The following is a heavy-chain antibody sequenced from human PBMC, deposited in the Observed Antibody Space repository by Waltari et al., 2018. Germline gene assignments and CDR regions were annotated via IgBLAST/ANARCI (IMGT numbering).Heavy chain of an antibody. D-gene: IGHD3-16*01. Sequence: QLHLQESGSGLVKPSQTLSLTCAVSGGSISSGGYPWSWIRQPPGKGLEWIGYIYHTGSTYYSPSLKSRVTMSVDRSKNRFSRKLNSVTAADTAVYHCTRGGNWFDPWGQGILVTVSS. J-gene: IGHJ5*02. CDR2: IYHTGST. V-gene: IGHV4-30-2*01. CDR3: TRGGNWFDP. CDR1: GGSISSGGYP.